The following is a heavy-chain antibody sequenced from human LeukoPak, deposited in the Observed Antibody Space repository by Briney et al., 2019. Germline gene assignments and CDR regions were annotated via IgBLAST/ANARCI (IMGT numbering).Heavy chain of an antibody. CDR1: GGSISSSY. CDR2: IYYSGTA. Sequence: SETLSLTCTVSGGSISSSYWSWVRQHPEKGLEWIGYIYYSGTAYYNPSLKSRVTMSVDTSKNQFSLKLDSVTVADTAVYYCARFSNDHGVKFDYWGQGTLVTVSS. D-gene: IGHD4-17*01. J-gene: IGHJ4*02. V-gene: IGHV4-59*06. CDR3: ARFSNDHGVKFDY.